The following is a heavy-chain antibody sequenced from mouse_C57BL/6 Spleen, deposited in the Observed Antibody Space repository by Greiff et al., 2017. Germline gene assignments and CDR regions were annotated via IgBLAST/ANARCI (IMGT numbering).Heavy chain of an antibody. CDR1: GFTFSDYG. V-gene: IGHV5-17*01. CDR2: LSSGSSTI. CDR3: ARGGYYYGSSWYIDD. Sequence: ELQRVESGGGLVKPGGSLKLSCAAPGFTFSDYGMHWVRQAPEKGLEWVAYLSSGSSTIYYAETVKGRFTFPRDNAKNTLFLQMTSLRSEESAMYYCARGGYYYGSSWYIDDWGTGTTVTVSS. D-gene: IGHD1-1*01. J-gene: IGHJ1*03.